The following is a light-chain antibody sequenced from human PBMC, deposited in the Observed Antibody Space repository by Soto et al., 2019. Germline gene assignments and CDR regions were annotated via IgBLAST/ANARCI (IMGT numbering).Light chain of an antibody. CDR3: SSYTSSSTRV. CDR1: SSDVGAYDY. V-gene: IGLV2-14*03. Sequence: QSALTQPASVSGSPGQSITISCTGTSSDVGAYDYVSWYQQHPDKAHKLMIYEVSNRPSGVSNRFSGSKSVNTATLTISGLQADDEADYYCSSYTSSSTRVFGTGTKVTVL. J-gene: IGLJ1*01. CDR2: EVS.